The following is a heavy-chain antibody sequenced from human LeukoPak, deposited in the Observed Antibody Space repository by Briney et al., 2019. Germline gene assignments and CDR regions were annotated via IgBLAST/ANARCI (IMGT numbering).Heavy chain of an antibody. Sequence: GRSLRLSCAAAGFTFSTYAMHWVRQAPGKGLEWVAVILYDVSNKYYADSVKGRFTISRDNAKNSLYLQVNSLMAEDTAVNFWVEVGITTIAGVSGKGATGTISS. J-gene: IGHJ6*04. D-gene: IGHD3-22*01. CDR3: VEVGITTIAGV. CDR2: ILYDVSNK. CDR1: GFTFSTYA. V-gene: IGHV3-33*03.